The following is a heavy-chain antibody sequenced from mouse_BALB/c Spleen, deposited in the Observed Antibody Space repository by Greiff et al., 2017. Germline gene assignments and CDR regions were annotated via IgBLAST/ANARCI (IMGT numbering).Heavy chain of an antibody. Sequence: EVQLQQSGAELVKPGASVKLSCTASGFNIKDTYMHWVKQRPEQGLEWIGRIDPANGNTKYDPKFQGKATITADTSSNTAYLQLSSLTSEDTAVYYCARRAAHYWYFDVGGAGTTVTVAS. J-gene: IGHJ1*01. CDR1: GFNIKDTY. V-gene: IGHV14-3*02. D-gene: IGHD3-1*01. CDR2: IDPANGNT. CDR3: ARRAAHYWYFDV.